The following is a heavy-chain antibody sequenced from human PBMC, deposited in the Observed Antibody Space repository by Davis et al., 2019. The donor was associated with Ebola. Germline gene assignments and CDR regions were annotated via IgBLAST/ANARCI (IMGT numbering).Heavy chain of an antibody. J-gene: IGHJ4*02. D-gene: IGHD6-19*01. Sequence: AASVKVSCKASGDSFSNHAITWVRQAPGQGLEWMGGIIPIFGTTNYAQKFQGRVTMTADKSPSTASSATAYLELNSLKYEDTAIYYCATGNTGWILDYWGQGTLVTVSS. CDR1: GDSFSNHA. CDR2: IIPIFGTT. CDR3: ATGNTGWILDY. V-gene: IGHV1-69*06.